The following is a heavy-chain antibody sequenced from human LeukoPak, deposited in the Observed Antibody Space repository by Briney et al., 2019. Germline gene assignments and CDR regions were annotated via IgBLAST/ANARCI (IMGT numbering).Heavy chain of an antibody. V-gene: IGHV4-30-4*01. D-gene: IGHD3-10*01. Sequence: TSTLDSGALGRGVDYGGCSRQKKEKGLEWIGYIYYSGITYYNPSLKSRVTISVDRSKNQFSLKLSSVTAADTAVYYCASFYGSGSGYFDYWGQGTLVTVSS. CDR3: ASFYGSGSGYFDY. CDR1: SGALGRGVDY. CDR2: IYYSGIT. J-gene: IGHJ4*02.